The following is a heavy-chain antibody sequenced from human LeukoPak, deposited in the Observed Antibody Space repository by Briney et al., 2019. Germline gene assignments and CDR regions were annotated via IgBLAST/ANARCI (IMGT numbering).Heavy chain of an antibody. D-gene: IGHD6-13*01. V-gene: IGHV3-30*02. CDR1: GFIFSSYG. CDR3: AKDLIPTSGGTYFDY. J-gene: IGHJ4*02. CDR2: IKYDGSTK. Sequence: GRSLRLSCGASGFIFSSYGMHWVRQAPGKGLEWVAFIKYDGSTKYADSVKGLFTISRDNSENTLYLQMNSLRAEDTAVYYCAKDLIPTSGGTYFDYWGQGTLVTVSS.